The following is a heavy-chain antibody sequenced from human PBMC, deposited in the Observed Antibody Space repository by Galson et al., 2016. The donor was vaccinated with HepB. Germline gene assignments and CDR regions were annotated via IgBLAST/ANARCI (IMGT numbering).Heavy chain of an antibody. J-gene: IGHJ4*02. Sequence: SETLSLTCTVPGGSISSSNYYWAWIRQPPGKGLEWIGSISDSGNTYYNPSLKSRVTISVDTSKNQFSLKLTSVTAADTAVYYCARDVRGLGYWGQGTLVTVSS. V-gene: IGHV4-39*07. CDR1: GGSISSSNYY. D-gene: IGHD2-15*01. CDR2: ISDSGNT. CDR3: ARDVRGLGY.